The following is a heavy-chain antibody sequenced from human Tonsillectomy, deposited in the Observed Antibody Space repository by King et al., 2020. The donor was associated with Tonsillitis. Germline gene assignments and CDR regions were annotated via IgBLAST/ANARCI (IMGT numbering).Heavy chain of an antibody. CDR2: ISSSSSTI. CDR3: ARDLTICSSYSCYLDY. J-gene: IGHJ4*02. D-gene: IGHD2-2*01. V-gene: IGHV3-48*01. Sequence: VQLVESGGGLVQPGGSLRLSCAASGFTFSSYSMNWVRQAPGKGLEWVSYISSSSSTIYYADSVKGRFTISRDNAKNSLYLQMNSLRAEDTAVYYCARDLTICSSYSCYLDYWGQGTLVTVSS. CDR1: GFTFSSYS.